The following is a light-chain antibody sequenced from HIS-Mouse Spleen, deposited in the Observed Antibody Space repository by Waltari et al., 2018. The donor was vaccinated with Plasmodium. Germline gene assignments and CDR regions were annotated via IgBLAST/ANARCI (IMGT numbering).Light chain of an antibody. J-gene: IGLJ2*01. Sequence: QSVLTQPPSASGTPGQRVTISCSGSSSNIGSNTVNWYQQLPGTAPKLLIYSNNQWPSGVPDRFSGSKFGTSASLAISGLQSEDEADYYCAAWDDSLNGPVFGGGTKLTVL. CDR1: SSNIGSNT. CDR3: AAWDDSLNGPV. V-gene: IGLV1-44*01. CDR2: SNN.